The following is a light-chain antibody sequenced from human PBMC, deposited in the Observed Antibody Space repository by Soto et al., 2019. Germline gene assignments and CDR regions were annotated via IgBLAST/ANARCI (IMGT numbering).Light chain of an antibody. V-gene: IGKV3-15*01. CDR2: GAS. CDR3: QQYNNWPRT. J-gene: IGKJ1*01. CDR1: QSVSSY. Sequence: RTQSPSTLSVSAGERVTISCRASQSVSSYLAWYQQKPGQAPRLLIYGASTRATGIPARFSGSGSGTEFTLTISSLQSEDFAVYYCQQYNNWPRTFGQGTKVDIK.